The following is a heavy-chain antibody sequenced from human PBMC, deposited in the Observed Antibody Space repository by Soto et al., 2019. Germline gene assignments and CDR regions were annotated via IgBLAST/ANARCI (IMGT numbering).Heavy chain of an antibody. V-gene: IGHV1-2*02. CDR3: TRTKRQFQVQNEFDI. D-gene: IGHD1-1*01. J-gene: IGHJ3*02. Sequence: AASVKVSCKASGYNFIDYYVHWVRQAPGQGLEWVAWINPNTGGTYFSQKFQGRVTLTRDTSTSTAHMELRRLTSDDTAMFYCTRTKRQFQVQNEFDIWG. CDR1: GYNFIDYY. CDR2: INPNTGGT.